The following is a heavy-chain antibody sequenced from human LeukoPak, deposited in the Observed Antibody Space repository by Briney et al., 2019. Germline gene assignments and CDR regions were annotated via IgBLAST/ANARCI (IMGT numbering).Heavy chain of an antibody. CDR2: IYYSGST. CDR1: GGSISSYY. Sequence: SETLSLTCAVSGGSISSYYWSWIRRPPGKGLEWIGYIYYSGSTNYNPSLKSRVTISVDTSKNQFSLKLSSVTAADTAVYYCARDGAGYSSSWYLQHWGQGTLVTVSS. CDR3: ARDGAGYSSSWYLQH. J-gene: IGHJ1*01. D-gene: IGHD6-13*01. V-gene: IGHV4-59*01.